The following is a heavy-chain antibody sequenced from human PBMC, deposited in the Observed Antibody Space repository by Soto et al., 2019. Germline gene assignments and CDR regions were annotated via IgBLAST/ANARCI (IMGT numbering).Heavy chain of an antibody. CDR2: INSDGSST. D-gene: IGHD6-13*01. Sequence: HPGGSLRLSCAASGFTFSSYWMHWVRQAPGKGLVWVSRINSDGSSTSYADSVKGRFTISRDNAKNTLYLQMNSLRAEDTAVYYCARELSSPELGRYYYYYYYMDVWGKGTTVTVSS. CDR3: ARELSSPELGRYYYYYYYMDV. J-gene: IGHJ6*03. CDR1: GFTFSSYW. V-gene: IGHV3-74*01.